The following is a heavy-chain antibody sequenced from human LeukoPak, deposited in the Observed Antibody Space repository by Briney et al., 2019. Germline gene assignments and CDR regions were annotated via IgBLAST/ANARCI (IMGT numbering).Heavy chain of an antibody. D-gene: IGHD3-22*01. CDR3: AKDARYDSSGYLNY. CDR1: GFTFDDYA. J-gene: IGHJ4*02. Sequence: GRSLRLSCAASGFTFDDYAMHWVRQAPGKGLEWVSGISWNSGSIGYADSVKGRFTISRDNAKNSLYLQMNSLRAEDTALYYCAKDARYDSSGYLNYWGQGTLVTVSP. CDR2: ISWNSGSI. V-gene: IGHV3-9*01.